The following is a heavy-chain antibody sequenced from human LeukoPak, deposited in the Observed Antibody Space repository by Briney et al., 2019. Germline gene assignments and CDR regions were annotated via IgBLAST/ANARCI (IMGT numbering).Heavy chain of an antibody. J-gene: IGHJ4*02. CDR2: IRKDGNNE. CDR3: AREVPVVAAAFDY. Sequence: PGGSLRLSCAASGFTFNAYAIHWVRQAPGKGLEWVAFIRKDGNNENYADSVKGRFTISRDNSKKTLYLQMNSLRAEDTAVYYCAREVPVVAAAFDYWGQGTLVTVSS. V-gene: IGHV3-30*02. D-gene: IGHD2-15*01. CDR1: GFTFNAYA.